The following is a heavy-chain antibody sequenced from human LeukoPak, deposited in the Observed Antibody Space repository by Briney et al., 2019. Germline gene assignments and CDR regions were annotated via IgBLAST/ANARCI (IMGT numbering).Heavy chain of an antibody. J-gene: IGHJ4*02. Sequence: GGSLRLSCAASGFTFDDYAMHWVRQAPGKGLEWVSGISWNSGSIGYADSVKGRFTISRDNAKNSLYLQMNSLRAEDTALYYCAKGIAAAGTGFDYWGQGTLVTVSS. CDR1: GFTFDDYA. D-gene: IGHD6-13*01. CDR3: AKGIAAAGTGFDY. CDR2: ISWNSGSI. V-gene: IGHV3-9*01.